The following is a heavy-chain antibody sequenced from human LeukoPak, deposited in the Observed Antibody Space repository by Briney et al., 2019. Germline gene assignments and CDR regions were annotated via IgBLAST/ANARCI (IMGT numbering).Heavy chain of an antibody. V-gene: IGHV4-34*01. Sequence: PSETLSLTCAVYGGSFSGYYWSWIRQPPGKGLEWIGEINHSGRTNYNPSLKSRVTISVNTSKNQFSLKLSAVTAADTAVYYCARGAHYDSSGYYFDYWGQGTLVTVSS. CDR1: GGSFSGYY. CDR2: INHSGRT. D-gene: IGHD3-22*01. J-gene: IGHJ4*02. CDR3: ARGAHYDSSGYYFDY.